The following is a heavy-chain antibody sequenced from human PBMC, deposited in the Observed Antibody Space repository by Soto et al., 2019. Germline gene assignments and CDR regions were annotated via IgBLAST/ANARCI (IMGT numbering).Heavy chain of an antibody. CDR1: GFTFSSYS. J-gene: IGHJ6*02. Sequence: EVQLVESGGGLVKPGGSLRLSCAASGFTFSSYSMNWVRQAPGKGLEWVSSISSSSSYIYYADSVKGLFTISRDNAKNSLYLQMNSLRAEDTAVYYCASGPRAIRSLFYGMDVWGQGTTVTVSS. CDR2: ISSSSSYI. D-gene: IGHD4-17*01. V-gene: IGHV3-21*01. CDR3: ASGPRAIRSLFYGMDV.